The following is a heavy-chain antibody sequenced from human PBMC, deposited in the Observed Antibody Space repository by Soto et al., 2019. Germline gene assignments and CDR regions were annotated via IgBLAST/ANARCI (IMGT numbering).Heavy chain of an antibody. CDR1: GYTFTSYY. CDR3: ARDPGAASFDF. CDR2: INPSGGST. D-gene: IGHD2-15*01. J-gene: IGHJ4*02. V-gene: IGHV1-46*01. Sequence: ASVKVSCKASGYTFTSYYMHWVRQAPGQGLEWMGIINPSGGSTSYAQKFQGRVTMTRDTSTSTVYMELTTLRSEDTAVYYCARDPGAASFDFWAQGTLVTVSS.